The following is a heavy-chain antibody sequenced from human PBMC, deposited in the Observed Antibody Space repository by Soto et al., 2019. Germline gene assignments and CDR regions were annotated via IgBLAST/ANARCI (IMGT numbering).Heavy chain of an antibody. J-gene: IGHJ4*02. D-gene: IGHD1-1*01. CDR2: ISTSGSTT. CDR3: ARDFRNDGAPSFDY. CDR1: GFTFSDYY. V-gene: IGHV3-11*01. Sequence: QVQLVESGGGLVKPGGSLRLSCAASGFTFSDYYMTWIRQAPGKRLEWVSYISTSGSTTYYADSVKGRFTISRDNAKNSLYLQMNSLRAEDTAVYYCARDFRNDGAPSFDYWGQGTLVTVSS.